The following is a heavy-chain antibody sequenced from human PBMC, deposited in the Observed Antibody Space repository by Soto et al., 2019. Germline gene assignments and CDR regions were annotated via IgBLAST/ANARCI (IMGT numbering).Heavy chain of an antibody. J-gene: IGHJ6*02. CDR1: GGSISSYY. V-gene: IGHV4-59*01. D-gene: IGHD6-13*01. CDR2: IYYSGST. CDR3: ARDAAAEPVKGYYYYYYGIDV. Sequence: SETLSLTCTVSGGSISSYYWSWIRQPPGKGLEWIGYIYYSGSTNYNPSLKSRVTISVDTSKNQFSLKLSSVTAADTAVYYCARDAAAEPVKGYYYYYYGIDVWGQGTTVTVSS.